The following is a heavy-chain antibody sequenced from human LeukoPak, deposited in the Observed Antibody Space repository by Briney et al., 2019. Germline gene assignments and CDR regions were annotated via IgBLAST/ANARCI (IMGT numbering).Heavy chain of an antibody. V-gene: IGHV4-59*01. CDR1: GGSISSYY. CDR3: ARVIPGQWLVPSVFDY. J-gene: IGHJ4*02. D-gene: IGHD6-19*01. Sequence: SETLSLTCTVSGGSISSYYWSWIRQPPGKGLEWIGYIYYSGSTNYNPSLKSRVTISVDPSKNQFSLKLSSVTAADTAVYYCARVIPGQWLVPSVFDYWGQGTLVTVSS. CDR2: IYYSGST.